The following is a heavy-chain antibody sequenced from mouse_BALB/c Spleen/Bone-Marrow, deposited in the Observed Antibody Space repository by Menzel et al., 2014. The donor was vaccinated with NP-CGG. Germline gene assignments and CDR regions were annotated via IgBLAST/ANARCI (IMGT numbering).Heavy chain of an antibody. V-gene: IGHV1-54*01. CDR2: INPGSGGI. D-gene: IGHD4-1*01. Sequence: QVHVKQSGAELVRPGPSVTVSCKASGYAFTNYLIEWVKQRPGQGLEWIGVINPGSGGINYNEKFRVKATLTADKSSSIVYMQLSSLTSDDSAVYFCARELGRGFAFRGPGTLVTVSA. J-gene: IGHJ3*01. CDR3: ARELGRGFAF. CDR1: GYAFTNYL.